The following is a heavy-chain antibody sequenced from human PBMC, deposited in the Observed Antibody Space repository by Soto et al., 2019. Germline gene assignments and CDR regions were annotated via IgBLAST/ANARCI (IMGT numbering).Heavy chain of an antibody. CDR1: GFTFGDYA. D-gene: IGHD3-10*01. CDR2: IRSKAYGGTT. J-gene: IGHJ4*02. CDR3: TVMVRGVTSSVDY. Sequence: GGSLRLSCTASGFTFGDYAMSWFRQAPGKGLEWVGFIRSKAYGGTTEYAASVKGRFTISRDDSKSIAYLQMNSLKTEDTAVYYCTVMVRGVTSSVDYWGQGTLVTVSS. V-gene: IGHV3-49*03.